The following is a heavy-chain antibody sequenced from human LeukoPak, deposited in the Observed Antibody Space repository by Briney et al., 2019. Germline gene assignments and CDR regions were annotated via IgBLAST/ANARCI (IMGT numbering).Heavy chain of an antibody. CDR3: ARVEYAPAALDMYWFDP. CDR1: GGSISSYY. J-gene: IGHJ5*02. CDR2: IYYSGST. Sequence: SETLSLTCTVSGGSISSYYWSWIRQPPGKGLEWIGYIYYSGSTNYNPSLKSRVTISVDTSKNQFSLKLSSVTAADTAVYYCARVEYAPAALDMYWFDPSGPGNPAHRLL. V-gene: IGHV4-59*01. D-gene: IGHD2-2*01.